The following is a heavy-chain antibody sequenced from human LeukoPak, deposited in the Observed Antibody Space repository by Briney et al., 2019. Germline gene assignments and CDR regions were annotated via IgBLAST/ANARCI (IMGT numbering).Heavy chain of an antibody. V-gene: IGHV3-23*01. CDR3: AKGSVAGLYYFDY. J-gene: IGHJ4*02. D-gene: IGHD6-19*01. CDR1: GFTFSSYA. Sequence: GGSLRLSCAASGFTFSSYAMSWVRQAPGKGLEWVSAISGSGGSTYYADSVKGRFTISRDNSKNTLYLQMNSLRAEGTAVYYCAKGSVAGLYYFDYWGQGTLVTVSS. CDR2: ISGSGGST.